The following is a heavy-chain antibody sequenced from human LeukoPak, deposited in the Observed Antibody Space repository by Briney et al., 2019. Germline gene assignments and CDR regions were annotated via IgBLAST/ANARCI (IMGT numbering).Heavy chain of an antibody. CDR2: ISGSGADT. V-gene: IGHV3-23*01. Sequence: PGGSLRLSCAASGFTFSSNAMSWVRQAPGKGLEWVSAISGSGADTYYADSVRGRFIISRDNSKNTLYLQMSSLRAEDTAVYYCAKEMTSIITVDYWGQGTLVTVSS. CDR3: AKEMTSIITVDY. J-gene: IGHJ4*02. D-gene: IGHD3-16*01. CDR1: GFTFSSNA.